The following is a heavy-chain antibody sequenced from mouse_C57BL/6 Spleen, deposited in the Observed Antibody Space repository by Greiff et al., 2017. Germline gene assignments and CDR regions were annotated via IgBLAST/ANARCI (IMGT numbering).Heavy chain of an antibody. CDR1: GYSITSGYY. Sequence: EVKLEESGPGLVKPSQSLSLTCSVTGYSITSGYYWNWIRQFPGNKLEWMGYISYDGSNNYNPSLKNRISITRDTSKNQFFLKLNSVTTEDTATYYCARNYGSSFLFDYWGQGTTLTVSS. V-gene: IGHV3-6*01. D-gene: IGHD1-1*01. CDR2: ISYDGSN. CDR3: ARNYGSSFLFDY. J-gene: IGHJ2*01.